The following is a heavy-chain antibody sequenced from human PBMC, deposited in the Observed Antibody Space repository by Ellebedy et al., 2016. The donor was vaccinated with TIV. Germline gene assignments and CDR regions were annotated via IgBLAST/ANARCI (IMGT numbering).Heavy chain of an antibody. V-gene: IGHV3-9*01. CDR2: ISWNSGTI. Sequence: SLKISCAASGFTFDDYAMHWVRQAPGKGLEWVSGISWNSGTIDYADSVKGRFTISRDNAKNCLYLQMNSLRAEDTAVNYCARELIPMIVGLTGPHYGMDVWGQGTTVTVSS. J-gene: IGHJ6*02. D-gene: IGHD3-22*01. CDR3: ARELIPMIVGLTGPHYGMDV. CDR1: GFTFDDYA.